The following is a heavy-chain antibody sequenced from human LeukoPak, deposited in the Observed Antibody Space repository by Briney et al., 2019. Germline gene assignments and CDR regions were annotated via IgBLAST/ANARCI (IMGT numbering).Heavy chain of an antibody. Sequence: GASVKVSCKVSGYTLTELSMHWVRQAPGKGREWMGGFDPEDGETIYAQKFQGRVTMTEDTSTDTAYMELSSLRSEDTAVYYCATMVRGVMPTFDYWGQGTLVTVSS. CDR1: GYTLTELS. CDR2: FDPEDGET. J-gene: IGHJ4*02. D-gene: IGHD3-10*01. V-gene: IGHV1-24*01. CDR3: ATMVRGVMPTFDY.